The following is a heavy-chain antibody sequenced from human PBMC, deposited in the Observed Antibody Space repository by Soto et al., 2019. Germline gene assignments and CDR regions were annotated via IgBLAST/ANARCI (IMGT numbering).Heavy chain of an antibody. CDR1: GFTFRGHD. V-gene: IGHV3-23*01. CDR3: AKGAWLDS. CDR2: IRGTGSS. Sequence: VQLLESGGGLLQPGGSLRLSCAASGFTFRGHDMSWVRQGPGKGLEWVATIRGTGSSYYTDSVRGRFTISRDDSKDTVDLQMNGLRSEDTAVYYCAKGAWLDSWGQGSLVTVSS. J-gene: IGHJ4*02.